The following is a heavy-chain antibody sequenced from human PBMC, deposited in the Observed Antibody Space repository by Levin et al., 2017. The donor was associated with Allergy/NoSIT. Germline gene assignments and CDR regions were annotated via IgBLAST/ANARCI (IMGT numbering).Heavy chain of an antibody. D-gene: IGHD3-10*01. CDR1: GFTFSSYG. Sequence: PGGSLRLSCAASGFTFSSYGMHWVRQAPGKGLEWVAVIWYDGSNKYYADSVKGRFTISRDNSKNTLYLQMNSLRAEDTAVYYCAREHGPWGGRFGVEILDAFDIWGQGTMVTVSS. CDR2: IWYDGSNK. CDR3: AREHGPWGGRFGVEILDAFDI. J-gene: IGHJ3*02. V-gene: IGHV3-33*01.